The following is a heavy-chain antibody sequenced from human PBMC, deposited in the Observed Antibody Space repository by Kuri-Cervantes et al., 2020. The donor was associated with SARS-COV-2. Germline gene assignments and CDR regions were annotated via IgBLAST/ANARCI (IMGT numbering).Heavy chain of an antibody. CDR1: GGSFSGYY. V-gene: IGHV4-34*11. J-gene: IGHJ4*02. CDR2: IHYRGSS. Sequence: SETLSLTCAVYGGSFSGYYWSWIRQPPGKGLEWIGYIHYRGSSKYNPSLTTRVTISMDTSENQFSLKLDSVTAADTAVYYCARGMEVVVGAINFDSWGQGTLVTVSS. CDR3: ARGMEVVVGAINFDS. D-gene: IGHD2-15*01.